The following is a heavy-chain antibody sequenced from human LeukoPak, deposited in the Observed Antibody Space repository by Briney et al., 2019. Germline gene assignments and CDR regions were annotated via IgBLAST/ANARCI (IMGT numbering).Heavy chain of an antibody. V-gene: IGHV5-51*01. CDR1: GYSFTSYW. CDR3: ARQVDCSSTSCYASSPFYYFDY. D-gene: IGHD2-2*01. Sequence: GESLKISCKGSGYSFTSYWIGWVRQVPGKGLEWMGIIYPGDSDTRYSPSFQGQVTISADKSISTAYLQWSSLKASDTAMYYCARQVDCSSTSCYASSPFYYFDYWGQGTLVTVSS. J-gene: IGHJ4*02. CDR2: IYPGDSDT.